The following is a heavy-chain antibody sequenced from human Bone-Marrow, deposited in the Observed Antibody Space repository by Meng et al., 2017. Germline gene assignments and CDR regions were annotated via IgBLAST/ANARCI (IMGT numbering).Heavy chain of an antibody. CDR2: INHSGGT. J-gene: IGHJ2*01. CDR1: GGSFSGYY. V-gene: IGHV4-34*01. CDR3: ARGRVTTVTTPNWYFDL. Sequence: QVRVQHWGEGLLKPSATLALTFAVYGGSFSGYYWSWIRQPPGKGLEWIGEINHSGGTNYNPSLKSRVTISVDTSKNQFSLKLSSVTAADTAVYYCARGRVTTVTTPNWYFDLWGRGTLVTVSS. D-gene: IGHD4-17*01.